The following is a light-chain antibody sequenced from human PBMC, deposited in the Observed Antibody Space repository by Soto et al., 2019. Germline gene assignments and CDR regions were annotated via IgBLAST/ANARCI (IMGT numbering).Light chain of an antibody. CDR1: QSVSSTY. J-gene: IGKJ1*01. CDR3: QQYGSSPPWT. Sequence: EIVLTQSPGTLSLSPGERATLSCRASQSVSSTYLAWYQQKPGQAPRLLIYGASSSATGIPDRFSGSGSGANFTITISRREPEDVAVYYCQQYGSSPPWTFGQGTKVEIK. CDR2: GAS. V-gene: IGKV3-20*01.